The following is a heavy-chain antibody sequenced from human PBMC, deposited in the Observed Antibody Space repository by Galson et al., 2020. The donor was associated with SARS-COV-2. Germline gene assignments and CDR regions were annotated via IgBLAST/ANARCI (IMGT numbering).Heavy chain of an antibody. J-gene: IGHJ6*04. V-gene: IGHV1-69*13. CDR2: IIPIFGPA. CDR1: GDPFNKYA. CDR3: ARGNRGMDV. Sequence: SVKVSCKASGDPFNKYAFSWVRQAPGQGLEWMGGIIPIFGPAKYAQKFQGRVTITADESTSTVYLEMNTLKSEDTAVYFCARGNRGMDVWGKGTTVTVSS.